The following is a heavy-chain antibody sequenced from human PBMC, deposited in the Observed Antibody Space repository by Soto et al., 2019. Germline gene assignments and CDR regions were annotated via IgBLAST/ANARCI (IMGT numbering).Heavy chain of an antibody. J-gene: IGHJ4*02. D-gene: IGHD5-18*01. V-gene: IGHV1-69*12. CDR3: ASGIQLWLRRINNGYSG. Sequence: QVQLVQSGAEVQKPESSVKVSCKAPVGTFSTYAISWVRQAPGQGLEWMGGIIPMFGTANYAQRFQDRVTITADESTNTVYMELSGLRSEDTAVYFCASGIQLWLRRINNGYSGWGQGTLVTVSS. CDR2: IIPMFGTA. CDR1: VGTFSTYA.